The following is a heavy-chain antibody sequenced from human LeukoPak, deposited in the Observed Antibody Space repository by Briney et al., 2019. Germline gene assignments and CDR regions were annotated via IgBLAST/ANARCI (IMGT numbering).Heavy chain of an antibody. J-gene: IGHJ4*02. CDR2: ISHRENNQ. V-gene: IGHV3-30*03. Sequence: GGSLRLSCAASGFTFSKYAIHWVRQAPGKGLEWVALISHRENNQRYADSVKGRFTTSRDNAKNSLYLQMNSLRADDTAVYYCARGRIVAGVRYWGQGTLVTVSS. CDR3: ARGRIVAGVRY. D-gene: IGHD3-22*01. CDR1: GFTFSKYA.